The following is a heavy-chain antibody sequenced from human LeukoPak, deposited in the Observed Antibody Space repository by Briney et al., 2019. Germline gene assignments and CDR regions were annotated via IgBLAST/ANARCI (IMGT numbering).Heavy chain of an antibody. J-gene: IGHJ4*02. CDR2: ITASGGTT. CDR1: GFTFDTHA. CDR3: ASGHDSSGYYYVG. V-gene: IGHV3-23*01. D-gene: IGHD3-22*01. Sequence: GGSLRLSCPASGFTFDTHAMSWVRQAPGKGLEWVSSITASGGTTYYADSVKGRFTISRDNSKNMLFPQMNSLRAEDTAIYYCASGHDSSGYYYVGWGQGTLATVSS.